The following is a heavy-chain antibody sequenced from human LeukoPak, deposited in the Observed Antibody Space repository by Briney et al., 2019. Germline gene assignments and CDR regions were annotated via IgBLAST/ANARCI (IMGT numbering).Heavy chain of an antibody. CDR3: AKDPREYKWYSSSSGGDY. V-gene: IGHV3-23*01. Sequence: GGSLRLSCAASGFTFSSYAMSWVRQAPGKGLEWVSAIRGSGGSTYYADSVKGRFTLSRDNSKNTLYLQMNSLRAEDTAVYYCAKDPREYKWYSSSSGGDYWGQGTLVTVSS. CDR2: IRGSGGST. CDR1: GFTFSSYA. D-gene: IGHD6-6*01. J-gene: IGHJ4*02.